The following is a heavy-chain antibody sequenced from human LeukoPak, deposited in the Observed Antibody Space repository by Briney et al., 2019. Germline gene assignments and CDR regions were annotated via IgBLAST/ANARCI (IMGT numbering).Heavy chain of an antibody. D-gene: IGHD6-6*01. J-gene: IGHJ6*02. CDR3: ARDRSSVYYYYGMDV. CDR2: INWNGGST. CDR1: GFTFDDYG. Sequence: GGSLRLSCAASGFTFDDYGMSWVRQAPGKGLEWVSGINWNGGSTGYADSVKGRFTISRDNAKNSLYLQMNSLRAEDTALYHCARDRSSVYYYYGMDVWGQGTTVTVSS. V-gene: IGHV3-20*01.